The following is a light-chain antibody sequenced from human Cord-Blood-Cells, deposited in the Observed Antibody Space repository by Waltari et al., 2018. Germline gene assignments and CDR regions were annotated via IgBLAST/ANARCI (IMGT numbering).Light chain of an antibody. CDR2: GNS. J-gene: IGLJ3*02. V-gene: IGLV1-40*01. CDR1: TSNTGAGYD. Sequence: QSVLTQPPSVYWAPRPESTTPFPGLTSNTGAGYDVHWYQQLPGTAPNLLIYGNSNRPSGVPDRFSGSKSGTSASLAITGLQAEDEADYYCQSYDSSLSGSVFGGGTKLTVL. CDR3: QSYDSSLSGSV.